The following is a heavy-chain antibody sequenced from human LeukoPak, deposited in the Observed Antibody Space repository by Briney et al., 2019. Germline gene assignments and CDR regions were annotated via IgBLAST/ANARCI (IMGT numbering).Heavy chain of an antibody. J-gene: IGHJ5*02. CDR3: ARGYYGSGSDNWFDP. Sequence: ASVKVSCKASGYTFTSYYMHWVRQAPRQGLEWMGIINPSGGSTSYAQKFQGRVTMTRDTSTSTVYMELSSLRSEDTAVYYCARGYYGSGSDNWFDPWGQGTLVTVSS. D-gene: IGHD3-10*01. CDR2: INPSGGST. CDR1: GYTFTSYY. V-gene: IGHV1-46*01.